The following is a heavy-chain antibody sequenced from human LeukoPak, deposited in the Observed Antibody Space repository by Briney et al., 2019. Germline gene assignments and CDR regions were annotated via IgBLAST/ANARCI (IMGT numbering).Heavy chain of an antibody. J-gene: IGHJ4*02. Sequence: ASVKVPCKASGYTFTGYYMHWVRQAPGQGLEWMGWINPNSGGTNYAQKFQGRVTMTRDTSISTAYMELSRLRSDDTAVYYCATYCGGDCYSGGYWGQGTLVTVSS. D-gene: IGHD2-21*02. V-gene: IGHV1-2*02. CDR3: ATYCGGDCYSGGY. CDR1: GYTFTGYY. CDR2: INPNSGGT.